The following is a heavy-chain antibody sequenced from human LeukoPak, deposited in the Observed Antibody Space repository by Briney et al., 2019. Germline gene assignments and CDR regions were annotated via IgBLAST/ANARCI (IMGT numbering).Heavy chain of an antibody. D-gene: IGHD3-22*01. V-gene: IGHV3-30*02. CDR1: GFTFSGYG. J-gene: IGHJ4*02. CDR3: AKDSGMDSSGYYAMDY. CDR2: IRYDGSNK. Sequence: GGSLRLSCAASGFTFSGYGMHWVRQAPGKGLEWVAFIRYDGSNKYYADSVKGRFTISRDNSKNTLYLQMNSLRAEDTAVYYCAKDSGMDSSGYYAMDYWGQGTLVTVSS.